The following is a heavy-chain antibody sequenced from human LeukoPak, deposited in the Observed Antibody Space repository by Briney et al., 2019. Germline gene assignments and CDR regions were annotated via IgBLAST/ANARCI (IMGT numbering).Heavy chain of an antibody. CDR2: ISYDGNNK. V-gene: IGHV3-30-3*01. Sequence: GGSLRLSCAASGFAFSRYAVHWVRQAPGKGLEWVAVISYDGNNKYYADSVKGRFTISRDNSKNTLYLQMNSLRAEDTAVYYCAKGPGSSSSKYYYYYMDVWGKGTTVTVSS. D-gene: IGHD6-6*01. CDR1: GFAFSRYA. CDR3: AKGPGSSSSKYYYYYMDV. J-gene: IGHJ6*03.